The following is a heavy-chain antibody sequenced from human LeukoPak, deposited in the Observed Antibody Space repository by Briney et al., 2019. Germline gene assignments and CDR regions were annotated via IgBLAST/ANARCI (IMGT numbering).Heavy chain of an antibody. CDR1: GFTFSSYA. CDR3: VKDRGEQQLVEYGMDV. CDR2: ISGNGGST. V-gene: IGHV3-64D*06. Sequence: GGSLRLSCSASGFTFSSYAMHWVRQAPGKGLEYVSAISGNGGSTYYADSVKGRFTISRDNSKNTLYLQMSSLRAEDTAVYYCVKDRGEQQLVEYGMDVWGQGTTVTVSS. D-gene: IGHD6-13*01. J-gene: IGHJ6*02.